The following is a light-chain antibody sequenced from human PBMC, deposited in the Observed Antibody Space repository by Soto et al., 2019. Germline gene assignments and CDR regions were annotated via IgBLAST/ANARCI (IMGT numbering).Light chain of an antibody. V-gene: IGLV2-23*02. J-gene: IGLJ1*01. CDR1: SSDVGSYNL. CDR2: EVS. CDR3: CSYAAAREG. Sequence: QSELTHPASVSGSPGQSITISCTGTSSDVGSYNLVSWYQQHPGKAPKLMIYEVSKRPSGVSNRFSGSKSGNTASLTISGLQAEDEADSYCCSYAAAREGFGPGTKVTVL.